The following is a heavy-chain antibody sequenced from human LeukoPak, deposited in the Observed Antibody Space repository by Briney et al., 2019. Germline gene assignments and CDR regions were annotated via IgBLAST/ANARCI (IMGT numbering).Heavy chain of an antibody. CDR3: ARDFSAFDI. CDR2: IKQDGSEK. V-gene: IGHV3-7*05. CDR1: GFTVSSYW. Sequence: GGSLRLSCAASGFTVSSYWMNWVRRAPGKGLEWVANIKQDGSEKYYVDSVKGRFTISRDNAKNSLYLQMNSLRAEDTAVYYCARDFSAFDIWGQGTMVTVSS. J-gene: IGHJ3*02. D-gene: IGHD3-3*01.